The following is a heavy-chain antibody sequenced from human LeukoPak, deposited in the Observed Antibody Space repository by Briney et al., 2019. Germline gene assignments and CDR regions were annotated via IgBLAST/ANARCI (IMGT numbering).Heavy chain of an antibody. Sequence: ASVKVSCKASGGTFSSYAISWVRQAPGHGLEWMGGIIPIFGTANYAQKFQGRVTITADESTSTAYMELSSLRSEATAVYYCASQNDYGDLAFPMDVWGQGTTVTVSS. CDR1: GGTFSSYA. J-gene: IGHJ6*02. V-gene: IGHV1-69*13. CDR3: ASQNDYGDLAFPMDV. D-gene: IGHD4-17*01. CDR2: IIPIFGTA.